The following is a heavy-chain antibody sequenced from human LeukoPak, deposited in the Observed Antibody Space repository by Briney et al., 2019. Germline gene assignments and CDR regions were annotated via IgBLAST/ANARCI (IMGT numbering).Heavy chain of an antibody. V-gene: IGHV3-23*01. CDR3: AKSKKLAYDSSDQYYYYGMDV. D-gene: IGHD3-22*01. CDR2: ISGSGGST. CDR1: GFTFSSYA. Sequence: GGSLRLSCAASGFTFSSYAMSWVRQAPGKGLEWVSAISGSGGSTYYADSVKGRFTISRDNSKNTLYLQMNSLRAEDTAVYYCAKSKKLAYDSSDQYYYYGMDVWGQGTTVTVSS. J-gene: IGHJ6*02.